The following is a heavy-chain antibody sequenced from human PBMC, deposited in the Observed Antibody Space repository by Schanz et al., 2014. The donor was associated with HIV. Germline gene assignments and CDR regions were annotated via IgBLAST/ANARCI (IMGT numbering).Heavy chain of an antibody. D-gene: IGHD3-22*01. Sequence: QVQLLESGGGVVQPVLRLSCAASGFSFSNYGMHWVRQAPGKGLEWVAVISFDGSNKYYADSVKGRFTISRDNSKNMFFLPLPLLPSPSPFVSSCAKDISNYYDSSAFDYWGQGTLVSVPS. CDR1: GFSFSNYG. J-gene: IGHJ4*02. CDR2: ISFDGSNK. V-gene: IGHV3-30*18. CDR3: AKDISNYYDSSAFDY.